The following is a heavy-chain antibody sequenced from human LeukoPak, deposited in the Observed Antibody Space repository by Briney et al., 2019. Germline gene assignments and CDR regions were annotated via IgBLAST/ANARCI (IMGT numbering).Heavy chain of an antibody. CDR1: GFTFSSYE. CDR2: ISSSGSTI. D-gene: IGHD3-10*01. CDR3: ASDNRVYGSGSYAFDI. Sequence: GGSLRLSCAASGFTFSSYEMNWVRQAPGKGLEWVSYISSSGSTIYYADSVKGRFTISRDNAKTSLYLQMNSLRAEDTAVYYCASDNRVYGSGSYAFDIWGQGTMVTVSS. J-gene: IGHJ3*02. V-gene: IGHV3-48*03.